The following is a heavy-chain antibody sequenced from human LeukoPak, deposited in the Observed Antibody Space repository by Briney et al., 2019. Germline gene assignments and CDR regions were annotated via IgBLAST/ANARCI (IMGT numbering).Heavy chain of an antibody. Sequence: ASVKVSCRSSGYTFIGYYIHWVRQAPGQGLEWMGWINPNSGGTNYPQKFKGRVTMTRDTSITTAYLELSSLRSDDTAVYFCAKRVRTTDAFDLWGQGTMVTVSS. CDR3: AKRVRTTDAFDL. CDR1: GYTFIGYY. V-gene: IGHV1-2*02. CDR2: INPNSGGT. D-gene: IGHD1-7*01. J-gene: IGHJ3*01.